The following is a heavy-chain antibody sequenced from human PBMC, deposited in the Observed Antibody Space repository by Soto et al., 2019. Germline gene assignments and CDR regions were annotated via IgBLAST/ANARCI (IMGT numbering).Heavy chain of an antibody. CDR1: GYTFTSYG. CDR3: ARVIDFWSGYYTGIPFDY. D-gene: IGHD3-3*01. CDR2: ISAYNGNT. Sequence: QVQLVQSGAEVKKPGASVKVPCKASGYTFTSYGISWVRQAPGQGLEWMGWISAYNGNTNYAQKLQGRVTMTTDTSTSTAYMELRSLRSDDTAVYYCARVIDFWSGYYTGIPFDYWGQGTLVTVSS. J-gene: IGHJ4*02. V-gene: IGHV1-18*04.